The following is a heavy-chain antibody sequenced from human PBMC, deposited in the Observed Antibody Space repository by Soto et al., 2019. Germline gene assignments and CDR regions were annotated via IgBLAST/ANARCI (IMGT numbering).Heavy chain of an antibody. J-gene: IGHJ1*01. D-gene: IGHD2-15*01. Sequence: QVQLVESGGGVVQPGRSLRLSCAASGFTFSSYGMHWVRQAPGKGLEWGAVIWYDGSNKYYADSVKGRFTISRDHSKNPLYRQMNRLRAEDTAVYYCARAPSPYCSGGICYPEYFQHWGQGTLVTVSS. CDR2: IWYDGSNK. CDR3: ARAPSPYCSGGICYPEYFQH. V-gene: IGHV3-33*01. CDR1: GFTFSSYG.